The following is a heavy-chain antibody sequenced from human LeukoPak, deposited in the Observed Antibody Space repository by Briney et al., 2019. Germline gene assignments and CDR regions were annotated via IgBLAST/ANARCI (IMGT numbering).Heavy chain of an antibody. CDR1: GFTFSASA. J-gene: IGHJ4*01. V-gene: IGHV3-23*01. Sequence: GGSLRLSCAASGFTFSASAMNWVRQAPGMGLDWVSQISGSGVETYYADSVQGRFTISRDNSENTLYLQMNSLRAEDTAVYYCVKRSRDGYNSPLDDWGQGTLVTVSS. D-gene: IGHD5-24*01. CDR3: VKRSRDGYNSPLDD. CDR2: ISGSGVET.